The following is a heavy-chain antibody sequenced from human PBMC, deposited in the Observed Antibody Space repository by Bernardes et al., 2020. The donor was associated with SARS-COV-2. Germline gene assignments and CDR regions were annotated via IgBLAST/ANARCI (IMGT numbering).Heavy chain of an antibody. J-gene: IGHJ4*02. CDR2: ISAIGGST. Sequence: GGSLRLSCVASGFTFSKNAMTWVRQVPGKGLEWVSAISAIGGSTYYAESVKGRFTISRDNSRNTLYLQMNGLTVDDAAVYYCARGGNYYLDSWGQGTLVTVSS. CDR3: ARGGNYYLDS. CDR1: GFTFSKNA. V-gene: IGHV3-23*01. D-gene: IGHD1-1*01.